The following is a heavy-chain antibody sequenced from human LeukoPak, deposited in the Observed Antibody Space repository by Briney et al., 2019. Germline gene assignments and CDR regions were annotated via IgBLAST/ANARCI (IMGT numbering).Heavy chain of an antibody. D-gene: IGHD2-8*01. V-gene: IGHV4-4*07. Sequence: SETLSLTCSVSGGSSSSYYWNWIQQPAGKALEWIGRIYTSGSTNYNPSLKSRVTMSVDTSKNQFSLKLSSVTAADTAVYYCARARCNNASCYGGLDYWGQGTQVIVSS. CDR2: IYTSGST. CDR1: GGSSSSYY. CDR3: ARARCNNASCYGGLDY. J-gene: IGHJ4*02.